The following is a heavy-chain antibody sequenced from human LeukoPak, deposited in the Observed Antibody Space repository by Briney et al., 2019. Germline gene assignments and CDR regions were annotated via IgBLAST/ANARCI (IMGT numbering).Heavy chain of an antibody. CDR2: IYTSGST. Sequence: SETLSLTCTVSGGSISSYYWSWIRQPAGKGLEWIGRIYTSGSTNYNPSLKSQVTMSVDTSKNQFSLKLSSVTAADTAVYYCARDGRDGYNTRAPPYGMDVWGQGTTVTVSS. V-gene: IGHV4-4*07. CDR3: ARDGRDGYNTRAPPYGMDV. D-gene: IGHD5-24*01. J-gene: IGHJ6*02. CDR1: GGSISSYY.